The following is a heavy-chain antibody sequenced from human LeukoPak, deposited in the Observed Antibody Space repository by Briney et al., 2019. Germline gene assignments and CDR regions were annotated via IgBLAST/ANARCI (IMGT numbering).Heavy chain of an antibody. CDR3: LARGDPGFDY. J-gene: IGHJ4*02. V-gene: IGHV3-33*01. CDR2: IWYDGSNK. Sequence: GGSLRLSCAASGFTFSSYGMHWVGQAPGKGLEWVAVIWYDGSNKYYADSVKGRFTISRDNSKNTLYLQMNSLRAEDTAVYYCLARGDPGFDYWGQGTLVTVSS. D-gene: IGHD4-17*01. CDR1: GFTFSSYG.